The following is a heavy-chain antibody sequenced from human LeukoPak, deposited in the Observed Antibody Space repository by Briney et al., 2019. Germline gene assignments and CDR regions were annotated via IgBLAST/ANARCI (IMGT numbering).Heavy chain of an antibody. Sequence: GGSLRLSCAASGFTFSTYAMHWVRQAPGKGLEYVSAISSNGGSTYYANSVKGRFTISRDNSKNTLYLQMGSLRAEDMAVYYCAREGSSGGFDYWGQGTLVTVSS. CDR1: GFTFSTYA. CDR3: AREGSSGGFDY. D-gene: IGHD3-16*01. J-gene: IGHJ4*02. V-gene: IGHV3-64*01. CDR2: ISSNGGST.